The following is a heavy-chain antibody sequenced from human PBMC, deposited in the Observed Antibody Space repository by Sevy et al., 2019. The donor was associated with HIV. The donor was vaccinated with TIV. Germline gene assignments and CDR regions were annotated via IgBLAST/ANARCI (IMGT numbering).Heavy chain of an antibody. J-gene: IGHJ4*02. D-gene: IGHD1-26*01. V-gene: IGHV4-59*08. Sequence: SETLSLTCTASGGSITSLYWNWIRQPPGKGLEWIANIYYNGHINYNPSLKSRVTLSLDTSKNQCSPRLSSVTAADTAMYYCAGENAWGRGYSWGQGTLVTVSS. CDR3: AGENAWGRGYS. CDR2: IYYNGHI. CDR1: GGSITSLY.